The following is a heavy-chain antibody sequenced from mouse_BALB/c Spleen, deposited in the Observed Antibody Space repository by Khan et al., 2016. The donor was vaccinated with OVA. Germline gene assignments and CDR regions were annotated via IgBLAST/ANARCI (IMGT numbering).Heavy chain of an antibody. CDR2: ISSGGVNT. D-gene: IGHD3-2*01. CDR1: GFSFSRYD. V-gene: IGHV5-12-1*01. J-gene: IGHJ2*01. Sequence: EVELVESGGGLVKPGGSLKLSCAASGFSFSRYDMSWVRQTPEKRLEWVAYISSGGVNTYYPDTVKGRFTISRDTAKNTLCLQMNSLKSEDTAMYYCARQDSSGYPFDYWGQGTTLTVSS. CDR3: ARQDSSGYPFDY.